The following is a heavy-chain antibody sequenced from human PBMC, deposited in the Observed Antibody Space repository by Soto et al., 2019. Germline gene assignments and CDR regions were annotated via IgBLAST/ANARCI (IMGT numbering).Heavy chain of an antibody. CDR2: INSNGGST. CDR3: ARGLAYFDY. CDR1: GFTFSSYA. V-gene: IGHV3-64*01. J-gene: IGHJ4*02. Sequence: EVQLVESGGGLVQPGGSLRLSCAASGFTFSSYAMHWVRQAPGKGLEYVSAINSNGGSTYYANSVKGRFTISRDNSENTLYLQMGSLRAEDMAVYYCARGLAYFDYWGQGTLVTVSS.